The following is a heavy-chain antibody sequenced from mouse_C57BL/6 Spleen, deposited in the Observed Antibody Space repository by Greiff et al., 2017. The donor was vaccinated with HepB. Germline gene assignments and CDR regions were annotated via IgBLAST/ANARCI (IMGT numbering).Heavy chain of an antibody. CDR2: IYPGDGDT. Sequence: QVQLQQSGPELVKPGASVKISCKASGYAFSSSWMNWVKQRPGKGLEWIGRIYPGDGDTNYNGKFKGKATLTADKSSSTAYMQLSSLTSEDSAVYFCARGNSNYYWYFDVWGTGTTVTVSS. CDR1: GYAFSSSW. V-gene: IGHV1-82*01. D-gene: IGHD2-5*01. J-gene: IGHJ1*03. CDR3: ARGNSNYYWYFDV.